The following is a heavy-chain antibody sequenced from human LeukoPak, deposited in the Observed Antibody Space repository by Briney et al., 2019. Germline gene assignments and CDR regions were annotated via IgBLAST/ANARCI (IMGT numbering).Heavy chain of an antibody. CDR1: GGSFSGYY. CDR2: INHSGST. Sequence: PSETLSLTCAVYGGSFSGYYWSWIRQPPGKGLEWIGEINHSGSTNYNPSLKSRVTISVDTSKNQFSLKLSSVTAADMAVYYCARGRPTIVVGATSYFDYWGQGTLVTVSS. CDR3: ARGRPTIVVGATSYFDY. V-gene: IGHV4-34*01. D-gene: IGHD1-26*01. J-gene: IGHJ4*02.